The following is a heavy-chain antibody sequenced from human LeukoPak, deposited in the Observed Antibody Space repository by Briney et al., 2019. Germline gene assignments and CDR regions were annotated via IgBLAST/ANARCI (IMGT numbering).Heavy chain of an antibody. CDR3: ARVGEYCSGGSCYGWFDP. D-gene: IGHD2-15*01. CDR1: GFTFSSYA. J-gene: IGHJ5*02. CDR2: IYHSGST. V-gene: IGHV4-30-2*01. Sequence: LRLSCAASGFTFSSYAMSWVRQPPGKGLEWIGYIYHSGSTYYNPSLKSRVTISVDRSKNQFSLKLSSVTAADTAVYYCARVGEYCSGGSCYGWFDPWGQGTLVTVSS.